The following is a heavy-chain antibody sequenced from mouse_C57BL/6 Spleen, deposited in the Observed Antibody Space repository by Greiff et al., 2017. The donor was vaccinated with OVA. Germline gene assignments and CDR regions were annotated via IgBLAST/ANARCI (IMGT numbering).Heavy chain of an antibody. CDR3: ARHYSNYVWYFDV. CDR1: GYAFSSYW. J-gene: IGHJ1*03. V-gene: IGHV1-80*01. Sequence: QVQLQQSGAELVKPGASVKISCKASGYAFSSYWMNWVKQRPGKGLEWIGQIYPGDGGTTYNGKFKGKATLTADKSSSTAYMQLSSLTSEDSAVYVCARHYSNYVWYFDVWGTGTTVTVSS. D-gene: IGHD2-5*01. CDR2: IYPGDGGT.